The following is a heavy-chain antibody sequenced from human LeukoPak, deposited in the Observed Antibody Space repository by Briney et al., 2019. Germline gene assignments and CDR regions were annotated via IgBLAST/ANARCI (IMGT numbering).Heavy chain of an antibody. Sequence: SETLSLTCTVSGGSISGYYWSWIRQPPGKGLEWIGEINHSGSTNYNPSLKSRVTISVDTSKNQFSLKLSSVTAADTAVYYCARHGGWYRAGGGRWGWFDPWGQGTLVTVSS. D-gene: IGHD2-15*01. CDR2: INHSGST. V-gene: IGHV4-34*01. CDR3: ARHGGWYRAGGGRWGWFDP. J-gene: IGHJ5*02. CDR1: GGSISGYY.